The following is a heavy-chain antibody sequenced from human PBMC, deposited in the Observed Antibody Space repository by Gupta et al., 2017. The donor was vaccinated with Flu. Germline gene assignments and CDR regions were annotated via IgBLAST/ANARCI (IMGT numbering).Heavy chain of an antibody. CDR1: GDSVSSKSAA. CDR2: TYYKSKLYT. V-gene: IGHV6-1*02. Sequence: QVQPQQSGPGLVKPSQTLSLTCAIPGDSVSSKSAAWNWIRQSTSRGLEWLGRTYYKSKLYTEYAVSVKSRITFNPDTSKIQCYLQLNSVTPEDTAVYYCARTSGYFDYWGQGTLVTVSS. CDR3: ARTSGYFDY. J-gene: IGHJ4*02. D-gene: IGHD6-19*01.